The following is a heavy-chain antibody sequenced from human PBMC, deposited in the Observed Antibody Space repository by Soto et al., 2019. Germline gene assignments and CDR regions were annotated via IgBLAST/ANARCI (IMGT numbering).Heavy chain of an antibody. CDR1: GYTFTGYY. CDR2: INPTSGGT. V-gene: IGHV1-2*02. J-gene: IGHJ4*02. D-gene: IGHD1-26*01. CDR3: ARDISPAIVGASGGGY. Sequence: QVQLVQSGAEVKKPGASVKVSCKASGYTFTGYYMHWVRQAPGQGLEWMGWINPTSGGTNYAQKFQGRVTMTRDTSISTAYIELSRLRSDDTAVYYCARDISPAIVGASGGGYWGQGPLVTVSS.